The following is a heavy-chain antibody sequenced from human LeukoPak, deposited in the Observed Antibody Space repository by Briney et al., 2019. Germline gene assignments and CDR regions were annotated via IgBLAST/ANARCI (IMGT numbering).Heavy chain of an antibody. Sequence: GESLKISCKGSGYSFTSYWIGWVRQMPGKGLEWMGIIYPGDSDTRYSPSFQGQVTISADKSISTAYLQWSSLKASDTAMYYCAGGAGYYYDSSGSTRAFDIWGQGTMVTVSS. D-gene: IGHD3-22*01. CDR1: GYSFTSYW. CDR3: AGGAGYYYDSSGSTRAFDI. CDR2: IYPGDSDT. J-gene: IGHJ3*02. V-gene: IGHV5-51*01.